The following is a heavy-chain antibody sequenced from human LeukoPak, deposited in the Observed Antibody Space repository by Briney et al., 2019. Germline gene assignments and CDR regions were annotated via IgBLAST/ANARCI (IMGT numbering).Heavy chain of an antibody. D-gene: IGHD7-27*01. J-gene: IGHJ2*01. CDR3: AREAGTGDRWYFDL. Sequence: GGSLRLSCAASAFTFDDYALHWVRQAPGKGLEWVSGISWNSGTIGYADSVKGRFTISRDNAKNSLYLQMNSLRAEDTAVYYCAREAGTGDRWYFDLWGRGTLVTVSS. CDR2: ISWNSGTI. V-gene: IGHV3-9*01. CDR1: AFTFDDYA.